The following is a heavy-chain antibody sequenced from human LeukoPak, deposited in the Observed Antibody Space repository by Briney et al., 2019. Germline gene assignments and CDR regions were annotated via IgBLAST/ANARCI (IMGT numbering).Heavy chain of an antibody. J-gene: IGHJ6*03. CDR1: GGTFTSYD. CDR2: MNPNSGNT. CDR3: ARADSSSWYFRVNYYMDV. V-gene: IGHV1-8*03. D-gene: IGHD6-13*01. Sequence: ASVKVSCKASGGTFTSYDINWMRQATGQGLEWMGWMNPNSGNTGYAQKFQGRVTITRNTSINTAYMELSSLRSEDTAVYYCARADSSSWYFRVNYYMDVWGKGTTVTVSS.